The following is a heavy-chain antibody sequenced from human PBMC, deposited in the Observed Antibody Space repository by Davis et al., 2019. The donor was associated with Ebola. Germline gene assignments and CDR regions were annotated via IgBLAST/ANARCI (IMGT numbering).Heavy chain of an antibody. CDR1: GGSFSGYY. D-gene: IGHD2-2*01. CDR3: AREYCSSTSCYASWFDP. J-gene: IGHJ5*02. CDR2: INHSGST. V-gene: IGHV4-34*01. Sequence: GSLRLSCAVYGGSFSGYYWSWIRQPPGKGLEWIGEINHSGSTNYNPSLKSRVTISVDTSKNQFSLKLSSVTAADTAVYYCAREYCSSTSCYASWFDPWGQGTLVTVSS.